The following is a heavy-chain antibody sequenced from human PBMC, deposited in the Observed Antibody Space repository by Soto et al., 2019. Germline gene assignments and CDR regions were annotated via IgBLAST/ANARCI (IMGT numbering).Heavy chain of an antibody. CDR2: ISKSSTII. CDR3: ARDTDPRRIAGYFDS. J-gene: IGHJ4*02. D-gene: IGHD6-13*01. CDR1: GFTFSDYY. V-gene: IGHV3-11*01. Sequence: GGSLRLSCAASGFTFSDYYMSWIRQAPGKGLEWVSYISKSSTIIYYADSVKGRFTISRDNAKNSLYLQMNSLRAEDTAMYYCARDTDPRRIAGYFDSWVQGTLVTVSS.